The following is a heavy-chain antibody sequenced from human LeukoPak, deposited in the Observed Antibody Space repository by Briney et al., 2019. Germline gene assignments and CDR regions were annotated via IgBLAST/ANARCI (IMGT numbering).Heavy chain of an antibody. V-gene: IGHV1-24*01. CDR3: ATEARIAVAGRGGFDY. J-gene: IGHJ4*02. Sequence: GASVKVSFTFSVYTLTELSMHWVRQAPGKGLEWMGGFDPEDGETIYAQKFQGRVTMTEDTSTDTAYMELSSLRSEDTAVYYCATEARIAVAGRGGFDYWGQGTLVTVSS. CDR2: FDPEDGET. D-gene: IGHD6-19*01. CDR1: VYTLTELS.